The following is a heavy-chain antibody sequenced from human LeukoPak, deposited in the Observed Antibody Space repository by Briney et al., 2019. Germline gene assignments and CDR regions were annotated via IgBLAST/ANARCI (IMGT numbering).Heavy chain of an antibody. V-gene: IGHV1-69*05. CDR1: GGTFSSYA. CDR2: IIPIFGTA. D-gene: IGHD4-23*01. J-gene: IGHJ3*02. CDR3: ARDDCGGTSGFDI. Sequence: GASVKVSCKASGGTFSSYAISWVRQAPGQGLEWMGGIIPIFGTANYAQKFQGRVTITTDESTSTAYMELSSLRSEDTAVYYCARDDCGGTSGFDIWGQGTMVTVSS.